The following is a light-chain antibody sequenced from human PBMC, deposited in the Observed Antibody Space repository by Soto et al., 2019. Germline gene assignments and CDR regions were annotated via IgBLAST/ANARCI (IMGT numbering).Light chain of an antibody. CDR3: QSYDSSLSGYV. CDR2: GNS. V-gene: IGLV1-40*01. J-gene: IGLJ1*01. Sequence: QSALTQPPSASGTPGQRVTISCTGSSSNIGAGYDVHWYQQPPGTAPKLLIYGNSNRPSGVPDRFSGSKSGTSASLAITGLQAEDEADYYCQSYDSSLSGYVFGTGTKVTVL. CDR1: SSNIGAGYD.